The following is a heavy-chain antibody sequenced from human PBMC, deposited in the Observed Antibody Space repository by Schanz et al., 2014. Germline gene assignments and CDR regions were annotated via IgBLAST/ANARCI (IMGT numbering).Heavy chain of an antibody. D-gene: IGHD2-2*01. J-gene: IGHJ6*03. V-gene: IGHV3-23*03. CDR1: GFTFSSYA. CDR2: LWHDGSKK. CDR3: ARVKYCTITRCYRTETEGIYYMDV. Sequence: EVQLLESGGGLVQPGGSLRLSCAASGFTFSSYAMSWVRQAPGKGLEWVAILWHDGSKKYYADSVKGRFTVSRDNSKNTLYLQMNSLRAEDTAVYYCARVKYCTITRCYRTETEGIYYMDVWGKGTTVTVSS.